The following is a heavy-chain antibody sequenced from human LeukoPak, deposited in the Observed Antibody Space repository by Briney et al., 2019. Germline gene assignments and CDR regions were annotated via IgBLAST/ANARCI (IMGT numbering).Heavy chain of an antibody. V-gene: IGHV4-61*08. CDR3: ASGPRNYYYSGSYHY. D-gene: IGHD3-10*01. J-gene: IGHJ4*02. CDR2: IYYGGNT. Sequence: SETLSLTCGVSGGSFNSDDYYWNWIRQPPGRGLEWIGYIYYGGNTNYNPSLRSRVTISMDTSKNQFSPKVNSVTAADTAVYFCASGPRNYYYSGSYHYWGQGTLVTVSS. CDR1: GGSFNSDDYY.